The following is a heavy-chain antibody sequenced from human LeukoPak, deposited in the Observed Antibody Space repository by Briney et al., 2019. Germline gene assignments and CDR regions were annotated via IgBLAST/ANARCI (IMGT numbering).Heavy chain of an antibody. CDR3: ARDQDDAFDI. V-gene: IGHV4-59*01. Sequence: SETLSLTCTVSGGSISRYYWSWIRQPPGKGLEWIGYIYYSGSTNYNPSLKSRVTISVDTSKNQFSLKLSSVTAADTAVYYCARDQDDAFDIWGQGTMVTVSS. CDR1: GGSISRYY. J-gene: IGHJ3*02. CDR2: IYYSGST.